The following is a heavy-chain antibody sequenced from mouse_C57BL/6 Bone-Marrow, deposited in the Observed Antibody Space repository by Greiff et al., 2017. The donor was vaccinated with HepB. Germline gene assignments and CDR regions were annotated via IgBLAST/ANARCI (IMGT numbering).Heavy chain of an antibody. D-gene: IGHD3-1*01. V-gene: IGHV5-15*04. CDR3: ARLGGYFDV. CDR1: GFTFSDYG. Sequence: VKLVESGGGLVQPGGSLKLSCAASGFTFSDYGMAWVRQAPRKGPEWVAFISNLAYSIYYADTVTGRFTISRENAMNTLYLEMSSLRSEDTAMYYCARLGGYFDVWGTGTTVTVSS. J-gene: IGHJ1*03. CDR2: ISNLAYSI.